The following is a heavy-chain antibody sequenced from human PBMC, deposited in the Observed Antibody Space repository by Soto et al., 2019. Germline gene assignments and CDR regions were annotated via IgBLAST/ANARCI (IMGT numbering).Heavy chain of an antibody. V-gene: IGHV3-73*01. J-gene: IGHJ6*02. Sequence: EEQLVESGGGLVQPGGSLKLSCAGSGFTFSGSAIHWVRQASGRGLEWVARIRSKANNYATASAASVEGRFIGSRDDSKNKAYLQMNSLEPEDTAVYYCTRLSEGEYDHYGMNVWGQGTTVTVSS. CDR1: GFTFSGSA. D-gene: IGHD6-6*01. CDR2: IRSKANNYAT. CDR3: TRLSEGEYDHYGMNV.